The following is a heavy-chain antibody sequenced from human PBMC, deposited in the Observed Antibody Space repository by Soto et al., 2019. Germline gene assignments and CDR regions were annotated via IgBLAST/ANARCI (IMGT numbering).Heavy chain of an antibody. Sequence: EVQLLESGGGLVQPGGSLRLSCAASGLTFTSHAMSWVRQAPGKGLEWVSGVSGSGTMTYYADSVKGRFTISRDNSRNTLYLQMDSLRAEDTALYYCAKREGDGYSLAEFFQHWGQGTLVTVSS. V-gene: IGHV3-23*01. D-gene: IGHD2-21*01. CDR3: AKREGDGYSLAEFFQH. J-gene: IGHJ1*01. CDR1: GLTFTSHA. CDR2: VSGSGTMT.